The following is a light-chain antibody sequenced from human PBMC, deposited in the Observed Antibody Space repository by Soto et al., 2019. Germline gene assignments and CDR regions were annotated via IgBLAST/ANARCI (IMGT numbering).Light chain of an antibody. V-gene: IGKV3-11*01. CDR3: QHRSNWLGT. CDR1: QSVGSF. Sequence: EIVLTQSPATLSLSPGERATLSCRASQSVGSFLAWYQQKSGQTPRLLIYDASNRAPGIPARFGGSGSGTGFTLTISSLEPEDFAVYYCQHRSNWLGTFGPGTKVDIK. CDR2: DAS. J-gene: IGKJ3*01.